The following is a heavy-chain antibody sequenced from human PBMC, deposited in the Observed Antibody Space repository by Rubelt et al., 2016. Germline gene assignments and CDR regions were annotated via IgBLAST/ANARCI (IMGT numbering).Heavy chain of an antibody. D-gene: IGHD4-23*01. V-gene: IGHV3-9*01. Sequence: EVQLVESGGGLVQPGRSLRLSCAASGFTFDDYAMHWVRHAPGQGLEWVSGLRWNSGSIGYADSVKGRFTISRDNAKNSLYLQMNSLRAEDTALYYCAKGILRWSVGYGMDVWGQGTTVTVSS. J-gene: IGHJ6*02. CDR1: GFTFDDYA. CDR3: AKGILRWSVGYGMDV. CDR2: LRWNSGSI.